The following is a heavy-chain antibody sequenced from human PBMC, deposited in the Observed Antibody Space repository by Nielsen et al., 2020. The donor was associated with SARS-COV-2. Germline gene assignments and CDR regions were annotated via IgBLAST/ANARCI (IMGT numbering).Heavy chain of an antibody. CDR2: ISYDGSNK. Sequence: GESLKIFCAASGFTFSNYGLHWVRQAPGKGLEWVAVISYDGSNKFYADSVKGRFTISRDNSKNTVYLQMNSLRGEDTAVYYCAKDRSTMVRVVMSRRYFDYWGQGTLVTVSS. J-gene: IGHJ4*02. CDR1: GFTFSNYG. V-gene: IGHV3-30*18. CDR3: AKDRSTMVRVVMSRRYFDY. D-gene: IGHD3-10*01.